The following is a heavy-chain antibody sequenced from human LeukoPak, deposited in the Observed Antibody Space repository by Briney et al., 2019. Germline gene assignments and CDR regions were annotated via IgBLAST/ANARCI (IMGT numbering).Heavy chain of an antibody. Sequence: ASVKVSCKISGGTFSGTRINWVRHAPGQGLEWMGGISPLFGPAHYAQNFQGRVTITPDASTNKVYMEMSSLRSEDTAFYYCARGGAFDVWGHGTLVTVS. J-gene: IGHJ3*01. V-gene: IGHV1-69*01. CDR3: ARGGAFDV. CDR2: ISPLFGPA. CDR1: GGTFSGTR.